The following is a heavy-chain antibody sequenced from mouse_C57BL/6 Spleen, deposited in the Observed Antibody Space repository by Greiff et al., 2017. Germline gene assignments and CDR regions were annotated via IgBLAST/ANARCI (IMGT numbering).Heavy chain of an antibody. CDR3: ARSQDSWFAY. CDR2: IYPGDGDT. CDR1: GYTFTDYN. J-gene: IGHJ3*01. V-gene: IGHV1-80*01. Sequence: QVQLKQSGPELVKPGASVKMSCKASGYTFTDYNMHWVKQSHGKGLEWIGQIYPGDGDTNYNGKFKGKATLTADKSSSTAYMQLSSLTSEDSAVYFCARSQDSWFAYWGQGTLVTVSA.